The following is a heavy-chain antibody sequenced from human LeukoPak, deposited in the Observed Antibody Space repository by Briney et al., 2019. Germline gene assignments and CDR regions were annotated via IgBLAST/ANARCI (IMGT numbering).Heavy chain of an antibody. CDR1: GLTFSEYS. D-gene: IGHD2-15*01. Sequence: GGSLRLSCAASGLTFSEYSMSWVRQAPGKGLEWVSNIRSNGGDTYYTDSVKGRFTISRDNSKNTLYLEMNSLRAGDTAVYYCAKGGYTTWFDPWGQGTLVTVSS. V-gene: IGHV3-23*01. J-gene: IGHJ5*02. CDR3: AKGGYTTWFDP. CDR2: IRSNGGDT.